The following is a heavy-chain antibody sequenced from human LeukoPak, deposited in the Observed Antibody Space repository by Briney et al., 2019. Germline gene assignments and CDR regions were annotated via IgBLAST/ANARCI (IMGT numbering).Heavy chain of an antibody. CDR1: GFDFRTYA. CDR2: ISDDGSNQ. D-gene: IGHD6-6*01. Sequence: PGRSLRLSCAGSGFDFRTYALHWVRQAPGKGLEWVAVISDDGSNQYYVDSVRGRFTISRDNSKDTVYLQMNSLRAEDTAVYYCARVPKEFSARLFDYWGQGTLVTVSS. J-gene: IGHJ4*02. V-gene: IGHV3-30*04. CDR3: ARVPKEFSARLFDY.